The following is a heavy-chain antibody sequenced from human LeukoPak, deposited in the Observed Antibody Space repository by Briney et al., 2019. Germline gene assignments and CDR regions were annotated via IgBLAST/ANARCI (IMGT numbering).Heavy chain of an antibody. CDR1: GGSISSYY. J-gene: IGHJ3*02. CDR2: IYYSGST. V-gene: IGHV4-59*01. CDR3: ARVFVEAFDI. Sequence: SETLSLTCTVSGGSISSYYWSWIRQPPGKGLEWIGYIYYSGSTNYNPSLKSRVTISVDTSKNQFSLKLSSVTAAGTAVHYCARVFVEAFDIWGQGTMVTVSS.